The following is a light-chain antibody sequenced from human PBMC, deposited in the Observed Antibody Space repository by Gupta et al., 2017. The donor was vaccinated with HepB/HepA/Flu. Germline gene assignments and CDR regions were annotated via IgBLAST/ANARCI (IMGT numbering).Light chain of an antibody. CDR1: NIGSQS. V-gene: IGLV3-21*01. CDR2: DDS. Sequence: SYVLTQPPSVSVAPGKTSTLTCGGHNIGSQSVHWLQQKSGQAPLLIIYDDSDRPSGITERFSDSNSGNTATLTIRRVEAGDEAYYACTVWDNREHREVFGGGTKLPVL. J-gene: IGLJ3*02. CDR3: TVWDNREHREV.